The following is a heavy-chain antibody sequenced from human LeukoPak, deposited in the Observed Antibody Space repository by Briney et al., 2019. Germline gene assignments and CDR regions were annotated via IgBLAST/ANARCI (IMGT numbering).Heavy chain of an antibody. D-gene: IGHD3-10*01. J-gene: IGHJ4*02. V-gene: IGHV3-11*06. CDR3: AKDPLRYGSGSYDY. CDR2: ITLTGGFK. CDR1: GFTFSDYY. Sequence: KPGGSLRLSCEASGFTFSDYYMGWVRQAPGKGLEWLSDITLTGGFKDYADSVKGRFTISRDNSKNTLYLQMNSLRAEDTAVYYCAKDPLRYGSGSYDYWGQGTLVTVSS.